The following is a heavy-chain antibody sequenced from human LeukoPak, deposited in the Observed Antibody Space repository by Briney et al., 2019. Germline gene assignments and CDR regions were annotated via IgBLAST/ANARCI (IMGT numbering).Heavy chain of an antibody. D-gene: IGHD2/OR15-2a*01. J-gene: IGHJ6*02. V-gene: IGHV1-2*06. CDR3: ARPLGVIADYYYAMDV. CDR2: INPNSGGT. CDR1: GYTFTGYC. Sequence: ASVKVSCKASGYTFTGYCMHWVRQAPGQGLEWMGRINPNSGGTNYAQKFQGRVTMTRDTSINTAYMELSRLRSDDTAVYYCARPLGVIADYYYAMDVWGQGTTVTVSS.